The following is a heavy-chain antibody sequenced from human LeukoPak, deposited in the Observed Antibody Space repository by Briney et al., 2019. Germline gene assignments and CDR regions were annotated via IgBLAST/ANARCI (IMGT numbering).Heavy chain of an antibody. Sequence: GGSLRLSCAASGFTFSSYAMSWVRQAPGKGLEWVSGISGSGGSTYHADSVKGRFTISRDNAKNSLYLQMNSLRAEDTAVYYCARAPRLFLDYWGQGTLVTVSS. V-gene: IGHV3-23*01. CDR2: ISGSGGST. D-gene: IGHD3-22*01. CDR3: ARAPRLFLDY. J-gene: IGHJ4*02. CDR1: GFTFSSYA.